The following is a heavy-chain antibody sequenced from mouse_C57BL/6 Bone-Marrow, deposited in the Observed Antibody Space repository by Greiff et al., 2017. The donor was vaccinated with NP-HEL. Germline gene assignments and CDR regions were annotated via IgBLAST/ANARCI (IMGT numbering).Heavy chain of an antibody. CDR1: GYTFTSYG. CDR2: IYPRSGNT. Sequence: QVQLQQSGAELARPGASVKLSCKASGYTFTSYGISWVKQRTGQGLEWIGEIYPRSGNTYYNEKFKGKATLTVDTSSSTAYMELHSLTSEDSAVYFCARGGRTAQGYYAMDYWGQGTSVTVSS. D-gene: IGHD3-2*02. CDR3: ARGGRTAQGYYAMDY. V-gene: IGHV1-81*01. J-gene: IGHJ4*01.